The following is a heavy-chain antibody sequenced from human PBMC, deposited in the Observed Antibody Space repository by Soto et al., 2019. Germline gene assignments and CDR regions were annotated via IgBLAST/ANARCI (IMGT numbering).Heavy chain of an antibody. CDR3: VRDGSSGCYYYGMDV. Sequence: PSETLSLTCTVSGGPISSYYWSWIRQPAGKGLEWIGRIYMNGSTNYNPSLKSRVTVSVDTSKSQFSLMLNSVTAADTAVYYCVRDGSSGCYYYGMDVWGQGTPVTVSS. D-gene: IGHD6-19*01. J-gene: IGHJ6*02. CDR1: GGPISSYY. CDR2: IYMNGST. V-gene: IGHV4-4*07.